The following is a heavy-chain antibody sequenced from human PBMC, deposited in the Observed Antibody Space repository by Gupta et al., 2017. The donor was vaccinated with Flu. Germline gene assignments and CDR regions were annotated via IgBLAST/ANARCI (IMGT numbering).Heavy chain of an antibody. CDR3: AKDRSGNPAIDY. V-gene: IGHV3-23*01. D-gene: IGHD6-13*01. CDR2: VGAGGDRT. CDR1: GLTFSDYA. J-gene: IGHJ4*02. Sequence: EVQLLESGGGLVQPGGSLRLSCAASGLTFSDYAMNWVRQAPGKGLEWVSTVGAGGDRTYYADSVMGRFTISRDNSKNTLYLQMTSLRGDDTAVYYCAKDRSGNPAIDYWGQGTLVTVSA.